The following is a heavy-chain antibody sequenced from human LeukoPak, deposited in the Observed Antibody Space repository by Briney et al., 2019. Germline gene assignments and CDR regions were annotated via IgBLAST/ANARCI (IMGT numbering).Heavy chain of an antibody. CDR3: ARGRAAAGPGDPYYFDY. J-gene: IGHJ4*02. V-gene: IGHV3-30-3*01. D-gene: IGHD6-13*01. CDR2: ISYDGSNK. CDR1: GFTFSSYW. Sequence: SGGSLRLSCAASGFTFSSYWMSWVRQAPGKGLEWVAVISYDGSNKYYADSVKGRFTISRDNPKNTLYLQMNSLRAEDTAVYYCARGRAAAGPGDPYYFDYWGQGTLVTVSS.